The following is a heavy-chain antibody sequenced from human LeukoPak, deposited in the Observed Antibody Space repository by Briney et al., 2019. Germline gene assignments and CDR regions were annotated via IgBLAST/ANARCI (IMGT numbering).Heavy chain of an antibody. D-gene: IGHD2-2*01. J-gene: IGHJ4*02. V-gene: IGHV3-23*01. Sequence: GGSPRLSCAASGFTFSSYAMSWVRQAPGKGLEWVSAISGSGGSTYYADSVKGRFTISRDNSKNTLYLQMNSLRAEDTAVYYCALHCSSTSCPIDYWGQGTLVTVSS. CDR2: ISGSGGST. CDR3: ALHCSSTSCPIDY. CDR1: GFTFSSYA.